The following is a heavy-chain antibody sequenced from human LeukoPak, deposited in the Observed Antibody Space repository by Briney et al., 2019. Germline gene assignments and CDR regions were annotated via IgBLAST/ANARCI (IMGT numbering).Heavy chain of an antibody. CDR1: GGTFSSYA. Sequence: GASVKVSCKASGGTFSSYAISWVRQAPGQGLEWMGGIIPIFGTANYAQKFQGRVTITTDESTSTAYMELSSLRSEDTAVYYCARDGSITIFGVIFDYWGQGTLVTVSS. CDR3: ARDGSITIFGVIFDY. CDR2: IIPIFGTA. V-gene: IGHV1-69*05. D-gene: IGHD3-3*01. J-gene: IGHJ4*02.